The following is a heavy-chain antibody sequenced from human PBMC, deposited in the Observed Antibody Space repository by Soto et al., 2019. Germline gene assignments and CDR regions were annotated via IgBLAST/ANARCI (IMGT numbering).Heavy chain of an antibody. V-gene: IGHV1-18*01. D-gene: IGHD1-26*01. CDR2: ISAFNGNT. CDR3: ARDGNSGSFDY. J-gene: IGHJ4*02. Sequence: QVQLVQSGAEVKKPGASVKVSCKASGYTFSTYGFTWVRQAPGQGLGWMGRISAFNGNTNYAQKFQGRVTMTTDTSTSTAYMELRSLSSDNTAVYYCARDGNSGSFDYWGQGTLVTVSS. CDR1: GYTFSTYG.